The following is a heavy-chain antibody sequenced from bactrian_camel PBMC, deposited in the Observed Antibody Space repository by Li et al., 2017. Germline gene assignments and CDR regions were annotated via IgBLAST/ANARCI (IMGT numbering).Heavy chain of an antibody. Sequence: VQLVESGGGSVQAGGSLRLSCAASGDISGGYCMAWFREAPGKDREAIAIFDRDGATNYADSVKGRFTISQDNAKITLTLQMNSLKPEDTAMYYCAAAEAGWAGQCPLFEHWLGKRAYTPGGYFANWGQGTQVTVS. D-gene: IGHD1*01. CDR3: AAAEAGWAGQCPLFEHWLGKRAYTPGGYFAN. CDR2: FDRDGAT. V-gene: IGHV3S55*01. CDR1: GDISGGYC. J-gene: IGHJ6*01.